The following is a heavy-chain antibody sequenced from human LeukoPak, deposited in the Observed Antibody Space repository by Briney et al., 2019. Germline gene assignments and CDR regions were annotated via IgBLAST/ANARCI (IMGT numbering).Heavy chain of an antibody. D-gene: IGHD2-15*01. V-gene: IGHV3-30*02. J-gene: IGHJ6*03. CDR3: ASLCSGGSCSYYYYMDV. Sequence: GGSLRLSCAASGFTFSSFGMHWVRQAPGQGLEWVAFILYDGTNKYYADSVKGRFTISRDNAKNSLYLQMNSLRAEDTAVYYRASLCSGGSCSYYYYMDVWGKGTTVTVSS. CDR2: ILYDGTNK. CDR1: GFTFSSFG.